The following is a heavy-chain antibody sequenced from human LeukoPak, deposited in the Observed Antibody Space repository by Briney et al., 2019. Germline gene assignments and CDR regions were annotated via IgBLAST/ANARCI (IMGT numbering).Heavy chain of an antibody. CDR3: ARDLAAANYDAFDI. V-gene: IGHV3-48*01. CDR1: GFSFSDYE. Sequence: PGGSLRLSCAASGFSFSDYEMNWVRQAPGKGLEWVSYISSSSSTIYYADSVKGRFTISRDNSKNTLHLQMNSLRGEDTAVYYCARDLAAANYDAFDIWGHGTMVTVSS. J-gene: IGHJ3*02. CDR2: ISSSSSTI. D-gene: IGHD6-25*01.